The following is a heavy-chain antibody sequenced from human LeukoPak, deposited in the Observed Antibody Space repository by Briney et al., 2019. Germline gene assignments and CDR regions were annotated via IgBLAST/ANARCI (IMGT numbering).Heavy chain of an antibody. V-gene: IGHV4-4*02. J-gene: IGHJ3*02. CDR2: IYHSGST. CDR3: ARVLITMVRGVNPHDAFDI. CDR1: GGSISSSNW. Sequence: SGTLSLTCAVSGGSISSSNWWSWVRQPPGKGLEWIGEIYHSGSTNYNPSLKSRVTISVDKSKNQFSLKLSSVTAADTAVYYCARVLITMVRGVNPHDAFDIWGQGTMVTVSS. D-gene: IGHD3-10*01.